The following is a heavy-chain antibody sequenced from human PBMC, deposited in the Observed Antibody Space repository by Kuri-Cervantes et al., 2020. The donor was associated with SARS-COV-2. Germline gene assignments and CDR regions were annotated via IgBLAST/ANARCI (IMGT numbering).Heavy chain of an antibody. CDR1: GFTFSDYT. J-gene: IGHJ3*02. CDR2: ISSSSNTI. CDR3: ARGFSGYSYGDAFDI. V-gene: IGHV3-48*01. D-gene: IGHD5-18*01. Sequence: GESLKISCAASGFTFSDYTMNWVRQAPGKGLEWVSYISSSSNTIDYADSVKGRSTISRDNAKNSLYLQMNSLRAEDTAVYYCARGFSGYSYGDAFDIWGQGTMVTVSS.